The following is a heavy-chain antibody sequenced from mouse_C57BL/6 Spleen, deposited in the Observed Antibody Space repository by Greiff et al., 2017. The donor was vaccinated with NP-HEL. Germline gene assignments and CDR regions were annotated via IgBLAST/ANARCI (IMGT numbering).Heavy chain of an antibody. CDR1: GYSITSGYD. V-gene: IGHV3-1*01. CDR2: ISYSGST. J-gene: IGHJ3*01. Sequence: VQLQESGPGMVKPSQSLSLTCTVTGYSITSGYDWHWIRHFPGNKLEWMGYISYSGSTNYNPSLKSRISITHDTSKNHFFLKLNSVTTEDTATYYCARDQDYGGFAYWGQGTLVTVSA. CDR3: ARDQDYGGFAY. D-gene: IGHD1-1*02.